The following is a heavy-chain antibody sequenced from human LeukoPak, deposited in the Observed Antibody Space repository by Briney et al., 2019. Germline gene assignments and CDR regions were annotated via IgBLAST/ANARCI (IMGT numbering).Heavy chain of an antibody. J-gene: IGHJ4*02. CDR1: GGSISSGDYY. V-gene: IGHV4-30-4*08. CDR2: IYYSGST. D-gene: IGHD2-2*01. Sequence: SQTLSLTYTVSGGSISSGDYYWSWIRQPPGKGLEWIGYIYYSGSTYYNPSLKSRVTISVDTSKNQFSLKLSSVTAADTAVYYCAVVVPAVGGAFDYWGQGTLVTVSS. CDR3: AVVVPAVGGAFDY.